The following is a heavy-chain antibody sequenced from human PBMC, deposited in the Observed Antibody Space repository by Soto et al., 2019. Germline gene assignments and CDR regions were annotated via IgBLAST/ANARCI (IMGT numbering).Heavy chain of an antibody. D-gene: IGHD6-19*01. Sequence: SVKVSCKDSRYRLNELSMYWLRQAPGKGLEWMGGFDPEDAETIYAQKFQGRVTMTEDTSTDTAYMELSSLRSEDPAVYYCAADEPVAVWALAFWGKGTMVPVSS. J-gene: IGHJ3*01. CDR3: AADEPVAVWALAF. V-gene: IGHV1-24*01. CDR1: RYRLNELS. CDR2: FDPEDAET.